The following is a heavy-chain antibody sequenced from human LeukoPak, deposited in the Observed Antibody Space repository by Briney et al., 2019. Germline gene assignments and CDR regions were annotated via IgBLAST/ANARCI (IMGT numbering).Heavy chain of an antibody. V-gene: IGHV3-53*01. Sequence: PGGSLRLSCVASGFTFSDYSMHWVRQAPGKGLEWVSLIYSGGSTYYADSVKGRFTISRDNSKNTLYLQMNSLRAEDTAVYYCASYSSLDYWGQGTLVTVSS. CDR3: ASYSSLDY. D-gene: IGHD6-13*01. CDR1: GFTFSDYS. J-gene: IGHJ4*02. CDR2: IYSGGST.